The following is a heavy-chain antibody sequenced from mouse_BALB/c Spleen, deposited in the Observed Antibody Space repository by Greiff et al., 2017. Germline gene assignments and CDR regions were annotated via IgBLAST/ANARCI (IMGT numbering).Heavy chain of an antibody. J-gene: IGHJ4*01. CDR1: GFSLTGYG. D-gene: IGHD1-1*01. Sequence: QVQLKESGPGLVAPSQSLSITCTVSGFSLTGYGVNWVRQPPGKGLEWLGVIWAGGSTNYNSALMSRLSISKDNSKSQVFLKMNSLQTDDTAMYYCARDPYYYGSSYAMDYWGQGTSVTVSS. CDR2: IWAGGST. CDR3: ARDPYYYGSSYAMDY. V-gene: IGHV2-9*02.